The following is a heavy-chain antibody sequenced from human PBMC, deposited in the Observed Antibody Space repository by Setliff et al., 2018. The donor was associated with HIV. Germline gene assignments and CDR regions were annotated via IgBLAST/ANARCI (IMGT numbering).Heavy chain of an antibody. J-gene: IGHJ6*02. V-gene: IGHV3-30*06. CDR3: ARSVIGYYYYGMDV. CDR1: GLTFSSHG. Sequence: GGSLRLSCAASGLTFSSHGMHWVRQAPGKGLEWVAVMSYDGSNKYYADSVKGRFTISRDNSKNTLNLQMNSLRAEDTAVYYCARSVIGYYYYGMDVWGQGTTVTVSS. D-gene: IGHD3-10*01. CDR2: MSYDGSNK.